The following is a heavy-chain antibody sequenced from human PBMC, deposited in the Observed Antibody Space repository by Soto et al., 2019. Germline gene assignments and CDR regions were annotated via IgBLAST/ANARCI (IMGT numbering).Heavy chain of an antibody. CDR3: AGDYGSGSYSVY. D-gene: IGHD3-10*01. J-gene: IGHJ4*02. V-gene: IGHV4-31*03. Sequence: PSETLSLTCTVSGGSISSGGYYWSWIRQHPGKGLEWIGYIYYSGSTYYNPSLKSRVTISVDTSKNQFSLKLSSVTAADTAVYYCAGDYGSGSYSVYWGQGTLVTVSS. CDR1: GGSISSGGYY. CDR2: IYYSGST.